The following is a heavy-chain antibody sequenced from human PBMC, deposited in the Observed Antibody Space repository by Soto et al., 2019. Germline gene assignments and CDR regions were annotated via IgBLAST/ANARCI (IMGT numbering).Heavy chain of an antibody. Sequence: QVQLVQSGAEVKKPGASVKVSCKASGYTFTSYGITWVRQAPGQGLEWMGWISAYNGNTKYAQKLQGRXTXTXXTTTSNAYMELRSLRSDDTAVYYCARDLRAQIVDYWGQGTLVTVSS. CDR3: ARDLRAQIVDY. D-gene: IGHD3-22*01. V-gene: IGHV1-18*01. CDR1: GYTFTSYG. J-gene: IGHJ4*02. CDR2: ISAYNGNT.